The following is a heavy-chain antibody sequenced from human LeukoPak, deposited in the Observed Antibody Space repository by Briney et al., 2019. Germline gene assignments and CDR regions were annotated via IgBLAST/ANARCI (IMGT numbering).Heavy chain of an antibody. Sequence: GGSLRLSCAASGFSFSSYWMHWVRQAPGKGLLWVSRINTDGSATYYADSVKGRFTISRDNAKSTVYLQMNSLRAEDTAVYYCARDHYGGNSDYWGQGTLVTVSS. D-gene: IGHD4-23*01. CDR1: GFSFSSYW. V-gene: IGHV3-74*01. CDR2: INTDGSAT. J-gene: IGHJ4*02. CDR3: ARDHYGGNSDY.